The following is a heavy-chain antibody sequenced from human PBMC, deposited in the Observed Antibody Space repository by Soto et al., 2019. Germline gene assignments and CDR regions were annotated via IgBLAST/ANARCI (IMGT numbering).Heavy chain of an antibody. CDR3: ARESNWNWFSP. J-gene: IGHJ5*02. D-gene: IGHD1-1*01. V-gene: IGHV4-31*03. Sequence: SETLSLTCTVSGGSISIGGFYWSWIRQHPGKGLEWIGYIYYSGSTSYNPSLRSRVIISVDTSKNQFSLKLSSVTAADTAVYYCARESNWNWFSPWGQGTLVIVSS. CDR1: GGSISIGGFY. CDR2: IYYSGST.